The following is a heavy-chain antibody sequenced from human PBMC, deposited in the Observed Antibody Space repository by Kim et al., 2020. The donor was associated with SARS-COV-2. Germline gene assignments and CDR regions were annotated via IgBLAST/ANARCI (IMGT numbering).Heavy chain of an antibody. D-gene: IGHD2-2*01. CDR1: GGSISSSSYY. CDR2: IYYSGST. CDR3: ARHATEVVGVVPAAIVNWYFDL. V-gene: IGHV4-39*01. Sequence: SETLSLTCTVSGGSISSSSYYWGWIRQPPGKGLEWIGSIYYSGSTYYNPSLKSRVTISVDTSKNQFSLKLSSVTAADTAVYYCARHATEVVGVVPAAIVNWYFDLWGRGTLVTVSS. J-gene: IGHJ2*01.